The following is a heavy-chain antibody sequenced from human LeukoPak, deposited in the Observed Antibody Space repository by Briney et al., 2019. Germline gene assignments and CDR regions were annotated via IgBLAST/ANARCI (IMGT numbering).Heavy chain of an antibody. D-gene: IGHD4-23*01. Sequence: GGSLRLSCAASGFTFSSYGMHWVRQAPGKGLEWVAVISYDGSNKYYADSVKGRFTISRDNSKNTLYLQMNSLRAEDTAVYYCAKDERKRTRWPRYLDYWGQGTLVTVSS. V-gene: IGHV3-30*18. CDR3: AKDERKRTRWPRYLDY. CDR2: ISYDGSNK. CDR1: GFTFSSYG. J-gene: IGHJ4*02.